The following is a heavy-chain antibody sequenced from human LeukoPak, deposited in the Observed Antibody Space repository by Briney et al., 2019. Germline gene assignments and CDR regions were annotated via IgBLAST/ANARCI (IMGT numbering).Heavy chain of an antibody. CDR2: IRSKAYGGTT. CDR1: GFTFGDYA. D-gene: IGHD3-22*01. Sequence: GRSLRLSCTASGFTFGDYAMSWFRQAPGKGLEWVGFIRSKAYGGTTEYAASVKGRFTISRDDSKSIAYLQMNSLKTEDTAVYYCTRDPFYDSSGYYPYFDYWGQGTLVTVSS. J-gene: IGHJ4*02. V-gene: IGHV3-49*03. CDR3: TRDPFYDSSGYYPYFDY.